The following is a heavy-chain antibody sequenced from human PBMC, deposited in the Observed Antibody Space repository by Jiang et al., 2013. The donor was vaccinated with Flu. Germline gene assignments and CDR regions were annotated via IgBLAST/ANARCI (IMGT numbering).Heavy chain of an antibody. V-gene: IGHV2-5*02. CDR1: GFSLSTSGVG. CDR3: AHILSYYYDASGFNYYFDY. CDR2: IYWDDDK. Sequence: KPTQTLTLTCTFSGFSLSTSGVGVGWIRQPPGKALDWLALIYWDDDKRYSPSLKNRLAITKGTSKNQVVLTMTNMDPVDTATYYCAHILSYYYDASGFNYYFDYWGQGTLVT. D-gene: IGHD3-22*01. J-gene: IGHJ4*02.